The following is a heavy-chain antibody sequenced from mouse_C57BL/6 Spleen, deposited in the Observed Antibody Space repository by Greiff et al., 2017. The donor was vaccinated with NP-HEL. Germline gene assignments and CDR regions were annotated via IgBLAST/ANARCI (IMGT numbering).Heavy chain of an antibody. Sequence: VQLQQPGAELVKPGASVKLSCKASGYTFTSYWMQWVKQRPGQGLEWIGEIDPSDSYTNYNQKFKGKATLTVDTSSSTAYMQLSSLTSEDSAVYYCAGYDGSYFDYWGQGTTLTVSS. D-gene: IGHD2-14*01. V-gene: IGHV1-50*01. CDR3: AGYDGSYFDY. CDR1: GYTFTSYW. CDR2: IDPSDSYT. J-gene: IGHJ2*01.